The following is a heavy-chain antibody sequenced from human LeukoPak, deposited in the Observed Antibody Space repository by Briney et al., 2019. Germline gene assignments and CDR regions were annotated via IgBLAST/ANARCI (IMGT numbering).Heavy chain of an antibody. J-gene: IGHJ4*02. Sequence: GGSLRLSCAASGFTFRSYAMSWVRQAPGKGLEWVSAISGSGGSTYYADSVKGRFTISRDNSKNTLYLQMNSLRAEDTAVYYCAKVGYYDSSGYLDYWGQGTLVTVSS. D-gene: IGHD3-22*01. CDR2: ISGSGGST. V-gene: IGHV3-23*01. CDR1: GFTFRSYA. CDR3: AKVGYYDSSGYLDY.